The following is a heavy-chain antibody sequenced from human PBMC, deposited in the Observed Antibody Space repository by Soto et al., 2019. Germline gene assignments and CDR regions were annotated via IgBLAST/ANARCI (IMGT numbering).Heavy chain of an antibody. J-gene: IGHJ6*02. D-gene: IGHD1-7*01. V-gene: IGHV3-30*18. CDR2: ISYDGSNK. Sequence: QVQLVESGGGVVQPGRSLRLSCAASGFTFSSYGMHWVRQAPGKGLEWVAVISYDGSNKYYADSVKGRFTISRDNSKNTLYLQMNSLRAEDTAVYYCAKDLNLGWNYVSPARNYYYYGMDVWGQGTTVTVSS. CDR1: GFTFSSYG. CDR3: AKDLNLGWNYVSPARNYYYYGMDV.